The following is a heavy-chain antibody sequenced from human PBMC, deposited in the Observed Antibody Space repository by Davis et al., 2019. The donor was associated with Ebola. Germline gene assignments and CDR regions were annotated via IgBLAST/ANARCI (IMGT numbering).Heavy chain of an antibody. J-gene: IGHJ6*02. CDR2: IIPILGIA. V-gene: IGHV1-69*04. CDR1: GGTFSSYA. CDR3: ASDIVVVPAATYGMDV. Sequence: AASVKVSCKASGGTFSSYAISWVRQAPGQGLEWMGRIIPILGIANYAQKFQGRVTITADKSTSTAYMELSSLRSEDTAVYYCASDIVVVPAATYGMDVWGQGTTVTVSS. D-gene: IGHD2-2*01.